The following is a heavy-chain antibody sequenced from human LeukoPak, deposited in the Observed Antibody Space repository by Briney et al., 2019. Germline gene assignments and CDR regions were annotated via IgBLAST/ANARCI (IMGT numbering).Heavy chain of an antibody. CDR1: GFTFDDYA. CDR2: IIWNGGST. V-gene: IGHV3-20*04. J-gene: IGHJ5*02. CDR3: ARVSLMITFGGVIGWFDP. Sequence: GGSLRLSCAASGFTFDDYAMTWVRQAPGKGLGWVSAIIWNGGSTGYADSVKGRFTISRDNAKNSLYLQMDSLRAEDTALYYCARVSLMITFGGVIGWFDPWGQGTLVSVSS. D-gene: IGHD3-16*02.